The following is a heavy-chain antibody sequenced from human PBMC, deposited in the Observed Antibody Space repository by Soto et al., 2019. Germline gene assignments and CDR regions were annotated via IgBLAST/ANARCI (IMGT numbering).Heavy chain of an antibody. CDR3: ARSDLYCSGVSCWPRHLDY. V-gene: IGHV4-31*03. CDR1: GGXISSGGYY. J-gene: IGHJ4*02. D-gene: IGHD2-15*01. Sequence: SETLSLTCTVSGGXISSGGYYWSXIRQHPGKGLEWIGYIYYSGSTYYNPSLKSRVTISVDTSKNQFSLKLSSVTAADTAVYYCARSDLYCSGVSCWPRHLDYWGQGTLVTVSS. CDR2: IYYSGST.